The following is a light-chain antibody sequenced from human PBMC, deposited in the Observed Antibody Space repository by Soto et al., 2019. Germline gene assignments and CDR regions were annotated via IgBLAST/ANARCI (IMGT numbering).Light chain of an antibody. V-gene: IGLV2-14*01. J-gene: IGLJ3*02. Sequence: QSALTQPASVSGSPGQSITISCTGTSSDVGGYNYVSWYQQHPGKAPKLMIYEVSNRPSGVSNRFSGSKSGNTASLTISGLQAEDEADYYCSSYTSSSTLVFGRGTQLNV. CDR1: SSDVGGYNY. CDR3: SSYTSSSTLV. CDR2: EVS.